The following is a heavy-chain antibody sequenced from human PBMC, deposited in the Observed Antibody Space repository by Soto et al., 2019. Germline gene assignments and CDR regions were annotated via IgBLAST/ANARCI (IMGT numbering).Heavy chain of an antibody. CDR2: ISYDGSNK. CDR3: AKVGDFVVRYYYGMDV. V-gene: IGHV3-30*18. J-gene: IGHJ6*02. CDR1: GFTFSSYG. D-gene: IGHD2-2*01. Sequence: GGSLRLSCAASGFTFSSYGMHWVRQAPGKGLEWVAVISYDGSNKYYADSVKGRFTISRDNSKNTLYLQMNSLRAEDTAVYYCAKVGDFVVRYYYGMDVWGQGTTVTVSS.